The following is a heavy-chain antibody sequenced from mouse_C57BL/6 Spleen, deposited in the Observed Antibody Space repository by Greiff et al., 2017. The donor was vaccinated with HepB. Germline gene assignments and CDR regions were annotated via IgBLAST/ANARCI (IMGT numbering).Heavy chain of an antibody. CDR1: GYAFTNYL. Sequence: QVQLQQSGAELVRPGTSVKVSCKASGYAFTNYLIEWVKQRPGQGLEWIGVINPGSGGTNYNEKFKGKATLTADKSSSTAYMQLSSLTSEDSAVYFCAREVVGYGNYPLFDYWGQGTTLTVSS. J-gene: IGHJ2*01. V-gene: IGHV1-54*01. CDR2: INPGSGGT. CDR3: AREVVGYGNYPLFDY. D-gene: IGHD2-1*01.